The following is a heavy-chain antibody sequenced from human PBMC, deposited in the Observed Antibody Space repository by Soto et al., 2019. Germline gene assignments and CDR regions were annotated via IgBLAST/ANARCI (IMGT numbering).Heavy chain of an antibody. V-gene: IGHV3-48*03. CDR2: IGRGGTTT. CDR1: GLTFSNYE. D-gene: IGHD3-10*01. Sequence: EVQLVESGGDLVLPGGSLRLSCAASGLTFSNYEMNWVRQAPGKGLEWVSYIGRGGTTTYYADSLKGRFTISRDNAKNPLYLQMNSLRAEDTAIYYCATRSGGGGAFDFWGQGTMVTVSS. J-gene: IGHJ3*01. CDR3: ATRSGGGGAFDF.